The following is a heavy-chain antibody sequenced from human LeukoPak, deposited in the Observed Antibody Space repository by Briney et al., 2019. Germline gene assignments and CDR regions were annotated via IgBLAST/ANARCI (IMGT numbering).Heavy chain of an antibody. D-gene: IGHD1-26*01. V-gene: IGHV3-7*01. CDR2: INQDGRTK. Sequence: GGSLRLSCAASGFTFTNSWMAWVRQAPGKGLEWVANINQDGRTKHYVDSLEGRFTISRDNPKNSLYLQMNSLRADETAVYYCARDTDGSLDYWGQGILVTVAS. CDR1: GFTFTNSW. J-gene: IGHJ4*02. CDR3: ARDTDGSLDY.